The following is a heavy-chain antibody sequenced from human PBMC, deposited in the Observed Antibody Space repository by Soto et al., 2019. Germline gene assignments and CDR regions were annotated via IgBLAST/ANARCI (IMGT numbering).Heavy chain of an antibody. CDR2: INIGTGVT. D-gene: IGHD3-10*01. V-gene: IGHV1-3*04. CDR3: ARCHYQLFRVDH. CDR1: GYSFTDYS. J-gene: IGHJ4*01. Sequence: ASVKVSCKASGYSFTDYSIQWMRQAPGQRPEWVGWINIGTGVTQISQRFQGRVNLSRDTSATTAYMELDSLRYEDTAVYYCARCHYQLFRVDHWGQGTLVTFSS.